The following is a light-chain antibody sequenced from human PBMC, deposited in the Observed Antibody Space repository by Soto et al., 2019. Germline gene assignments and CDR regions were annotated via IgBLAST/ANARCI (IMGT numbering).Light chain of an antibody. V-gene: IGKV1-27*01. CDR2: AAS. CDR1: QGISNY. CDR3: QKYNRDPVI. Sequence: DIQMTQSPSSLSASVGDRVTITCRASQGISNYLAWYQQRPGKAPRLLIYAASALQSGAPSRFSGRGSVTDFTLTISDLQPEDVPTYYCQKYNRDPVIFGGGTKVDIK. J-gene: IGKJ4*01.